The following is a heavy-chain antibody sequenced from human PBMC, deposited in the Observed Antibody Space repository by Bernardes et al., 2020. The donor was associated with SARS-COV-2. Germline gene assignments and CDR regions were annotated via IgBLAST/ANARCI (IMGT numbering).Heavy chain of an antibody. Sequence: PLEVACKASGFTFTSSAVQWVRQARGQRLEWIGWIVVGSGNTNYAQKFQERVTITRDMSTSTAYMELSSLRSEDTAVYYCAADSYYDFWSGPDYYGMDVWGQGTTVTVSS. CDR3: AADSYYDFWSGPDYYGMDV. V-gene: IGHV1-58*01. D-gene: IGHD3-3*01. CDR2: IVVGSGNT. CDR1: GFTFTSSA. J-gene: IGHJ6*02.